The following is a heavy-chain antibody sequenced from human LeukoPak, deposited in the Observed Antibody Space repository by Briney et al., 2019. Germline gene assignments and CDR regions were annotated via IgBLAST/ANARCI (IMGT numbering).Heavy chain of an antibody. CDR2: ISAYNGNT. CDR1: GYTFISYG. Sequence: GASVKVFCKASGYTFISYGISWVRQAPGQGLEWMGWISAYNGNTNYAQKLQGRVTMTTDTSTGTAYMELRSLRSDDTAVYYCARDRAGSGVGVWNGYSYDNWGQGTLVTVSS. V-gene: IGHV1-18*01. CDR3: ARDRAGSGVGVWNGYSYDN. J-gene: IGHJ4*02. D-gene: IGHD5-18*01.